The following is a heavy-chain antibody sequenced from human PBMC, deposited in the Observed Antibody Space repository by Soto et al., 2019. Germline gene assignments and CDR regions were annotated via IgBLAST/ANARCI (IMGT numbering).Heavy chain of an antibody. CDR2: IDHSGGT. J-gene: IGHJ5*02. CDR1: GGSISPGNW. Sequence: PSESMSLTCTVSGGSISPGNWWSWVRQPPGKGLEWIGEIDHSGGTNYNPSLTSRVTLSVDKSKNEVSLRVTSVTAADTAMYYCARVPRCQVVERIFGNWFDPWGPGTLVTVSS. D-gene: IGHD2-15*01. CDR3: ARVPRCQVVERIFGNWFDP. V-gene: IGHV4-4*02.